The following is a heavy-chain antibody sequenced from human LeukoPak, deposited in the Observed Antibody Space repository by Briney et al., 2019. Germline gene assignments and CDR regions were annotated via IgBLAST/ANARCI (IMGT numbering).Heavy chain of an antibody. V-gene: IGHV1-46*01. CDR1: GYTFTGYN. Sequence: ASVKVSCKASGYTFTGYNMHWVRQAPGQGPEWMAIINPSSGSTAYARKFQGRVTLTRDTSTNTHYMELSSLRSEDTAIYYCARDSSNWSFDYWGQGTPVTVSS. J-gene: IGHJ4*02. CDR2: INPSSGST. D-gene: IGHD6-13*01. CDR3: ARDSSNWSFDY.